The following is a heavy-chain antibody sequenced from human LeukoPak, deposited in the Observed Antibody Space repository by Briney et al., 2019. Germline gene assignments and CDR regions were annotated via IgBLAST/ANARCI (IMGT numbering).Heavy chain of an antibody. J-gene: IGHJ4*02. V-gene: IGHV4-31*03. CDR3: ARDLYGSGI. CDR1: GGSISSGGYY. CDR2: IYYSGST. Sequence: SQTLSLTCIVSGGSISSGGYYWSWIRQHPGTGLEWIGYIYYSGSTYYNPSLKSRVTISVNTSKNQFSLKLSSVTAADTAVYYCARDLYGSGIWGQGTLVTVSS. D-gene: IGHD3-10*01.